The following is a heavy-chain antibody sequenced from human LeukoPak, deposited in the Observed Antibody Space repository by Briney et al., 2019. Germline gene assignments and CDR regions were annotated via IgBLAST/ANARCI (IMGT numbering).Heavy chain of an antibody. V-gene: IGHV4-34*01. CDR3: ARVNYDFWSGYSARSLGPKYYFDY. Sequence: SETLSLTCAVYGGSFSGYYWSWIRQPPGKGLEWIGEINHSGSTNYNPSLKSRVTISVDTSKNQFSLKLSSVTAADTAVYYCARVNYDFWSGYSARSLGPKYYFDYWGQGTLVTVSS. CDR2: INHSGST. CDR1: GGSFSGYY. D-gene: IGHD3-3*01. J-gene: IGHJ4*02.